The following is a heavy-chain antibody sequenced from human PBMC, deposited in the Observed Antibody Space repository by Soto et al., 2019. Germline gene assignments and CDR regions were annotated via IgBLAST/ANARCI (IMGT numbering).Heavy chain of an antibody. D-gene: IGHD5-12*01. Sequence: QVQLVQSGAEVKKPGSSVKVSCKASGGTFSTSTFTWVRQAPGQGLEWMGRTIPLLNVADYAQDFQGRLTITADTSTSPTYMELTSLTSKDTAVYYCARDSPIGSTFSGYDAIDSWGQGTLVTVSS. CDR3: ARDSPIGSTFSGYDAIDS. CDR2: TIPLLNVA. CDR1: GGTFSTST. V-gene: IGHV1-69*08. J-gene: IGHJ4*02.